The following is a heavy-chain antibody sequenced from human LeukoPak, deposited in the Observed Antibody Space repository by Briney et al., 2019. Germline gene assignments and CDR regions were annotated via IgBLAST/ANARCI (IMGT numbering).Heavy chain of an antibody. CDR1: GFTLRTYD. J-gene: IGHJ3*01. D-gene: IGHD5-24*01. CDR2: IGTAGDT. V-gene: IGHV3-13*01. CDR3: TTGRRDGYNSAFDF. Sequence: GGSLRLSCAPPGFTLRTYDTHWVRHGKGEGLEWVSPIGTAGDTYYAGSVKGRFTISRENAKNSLFLQMNSLTAGDTAVYYCTTGRRDGYNSAFDFWGQGTMVTVSS.